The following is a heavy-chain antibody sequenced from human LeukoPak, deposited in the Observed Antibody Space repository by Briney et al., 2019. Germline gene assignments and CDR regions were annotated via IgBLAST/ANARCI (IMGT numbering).Heavy chain of an antibody. J-gene: IGHJ5*02. CDR2: IIPVFGTA. CDR1: GGTFSSYA. CDR3: ARSMWSDRWFDP. Sequence: SVKVSCKASGGTFSSYAISWVRQAPGQGLEWMGGIIPVFGTANYAQKFQGRVTITADESTSTAYMELSSLRSEDTAVYYCARSMWSDRWFDPWGQGTLVTVSS. V-gene: IGHV1-69*13. D-gene: IGHD1-26*01.